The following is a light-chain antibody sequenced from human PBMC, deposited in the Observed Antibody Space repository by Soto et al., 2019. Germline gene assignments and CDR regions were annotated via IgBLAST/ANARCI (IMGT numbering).Light chain of an antibody. J-gene: IGLJ1*01. CDR3: CSYAGSYTYV. CDR1: SSVVGGYNY. Sequence: QSVLTQPRSVSGSPGQSVTISCTGTSSVVGGYNYVSWYQQHPGKAPKLMISDVSKRPSGVPDPFSGSKSDNTASLTISGLQAEDEADYYCCSYAGSYTYVFGTGTKVTVL. CDR2: DVS. V-gene: IGLV2-11*01.